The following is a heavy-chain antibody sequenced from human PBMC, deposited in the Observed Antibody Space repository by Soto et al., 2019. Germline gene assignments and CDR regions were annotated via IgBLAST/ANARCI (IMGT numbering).Heavy chain of an antibody. CDR2: ISGSGGST. CDR1: GFTFSSYA. V-gene: IGHV3-23*01. J-gene: IGHJ5*02. D-gene: IGHD3-10*01. Sequence: GGSLRLSCAASGFTFSSYAMSWVRQAPGKGLEWVSAISGSGGSTYYADSVKGRFTISRDNSKNTLYLQMNSLRAEYTAVYYCAKGQVQWFGESAFDPWGQGTLVTVSS. CDR3: AKGQVQWFGESAFDP.